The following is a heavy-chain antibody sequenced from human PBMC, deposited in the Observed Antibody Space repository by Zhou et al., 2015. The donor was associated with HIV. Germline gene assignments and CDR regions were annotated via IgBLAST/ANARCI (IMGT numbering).Heavy chain of an antibody. D-gene: IGHD2/OR15-2a*01. V-gene: IGHV1-69*12. Sequence: QVQLVQSGAEVKKPGSSVKVSCKASGGTFSSYAISWVRQAPGQGLEWMGGIIPIFGTANYAQKFQGRVTITADESTSTAYMELSSLRSEDTAVYYCASRTGPFLTYYYYGMDVWGQGTTVTVSS. CDR3: ASRTGPFLTYYYYGMDV. CDR1: GGTFSSYA. CDR2: IIPIFGTA. J-gene: IGHJ6*02.